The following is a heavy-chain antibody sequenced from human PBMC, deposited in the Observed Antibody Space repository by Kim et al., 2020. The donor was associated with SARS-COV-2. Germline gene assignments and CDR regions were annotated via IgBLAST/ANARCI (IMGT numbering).Heavy chain of an antibody. D-gene: IGHD5-18*01. J-gene: IGHJ6*02. CDR1: GGTFSSYA. CDR2: IIPIFGTA. CDR3: ARGLWGRGTTYYYAMDV. Sequence: SVKVSCKASGGTFSSYAISWVRQAPGQGLEWMGGIIPIFGTANYAQKFQGRVTITADESTSTAYMELSSPRSEDTAVYYCARGLWGRGTTYYYAMDVWGQGTTVTVSS. V-gene: IGHV1-69*13.